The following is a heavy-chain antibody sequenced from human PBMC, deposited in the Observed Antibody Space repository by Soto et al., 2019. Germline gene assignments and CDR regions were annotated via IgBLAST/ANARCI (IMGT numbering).Heavy chain of an antibody. CDR1: GGSISSGGYY. J-gene: IGHJ5*02. CDR2: IYYSGST. Sequence: SETLSLTCTVSGGSISSGGYYWSWIRQHPGKGLEWIGYIYYSGSTYYNPSLKSRVTISVDTSKNQFSLKLSSVTAADTAVYYCARVEEGIFGVVPQLGFDPGGQGTLVTVSS. CDR3: ARVEEGIFGVVPQLGFDP. D-gene: IGHD3-3*01. V-gene: IGHV4-31*03.